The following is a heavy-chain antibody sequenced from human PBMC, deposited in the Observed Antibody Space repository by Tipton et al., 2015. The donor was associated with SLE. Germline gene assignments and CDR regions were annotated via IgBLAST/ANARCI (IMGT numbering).Heavy chain of an antibody. J-gene: IGHJ4*02. Sequence: TLSLTCTISGGSISTYFWSWIRQPPGKGLEWIGYVYDSGSTHYNPSLKSRVTIPVDTSKNQFSLKLSSVTAADTAVYYCARLEGDGYKWYFDYWGQGTLVTVST. CDR3: ARLEGDGYKWYFDY. CDR2: VYDSGST. V-gene: IGHV4-59*08. CDR1: GGSISTYF. D-gene: IGHD5-24*01.